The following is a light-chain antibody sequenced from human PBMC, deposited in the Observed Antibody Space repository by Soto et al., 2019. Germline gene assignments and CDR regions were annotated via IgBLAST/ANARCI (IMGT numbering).Light chain of an antibody. Sequence: QSVLTQPASVSGSPGQSITIALPGARSDVGGYNYVSWYQQHPGKAPKLMIYDVSNRPSGVSNRFSGSKSGNTASLTISGLQAEDEADYYCSSYTSSSTLKVFGTGTKVTVL. J-gene: IGLJ1*01. CDR1: RSDVGGYNY. CDR3: SSYTSSSTLKV. CDR2: DVS. V-gene: IGLV2-14*01.